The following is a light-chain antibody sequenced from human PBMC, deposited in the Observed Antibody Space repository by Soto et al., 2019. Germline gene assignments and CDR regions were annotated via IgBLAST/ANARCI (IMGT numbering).Light chain of an antibody. CDR2: GAS. CDR3: QQYNNWPPGT. J-gene: IGKJ1*01. CDR1: QSVSSN. Sequence: IMMTQSPATLSVSPGERATLSCRASQSVSSNLAWYQQKPGQAPRLLIYGASTRATGIPARFSGSGSGTEFTLTISSLQSEDFAVYYCQQYNNWPPGTFGQGTKVDI. V-gene: IGKV3-15*01.